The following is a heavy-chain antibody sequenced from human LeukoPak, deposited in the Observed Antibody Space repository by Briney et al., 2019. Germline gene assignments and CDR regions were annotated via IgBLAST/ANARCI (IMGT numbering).Heavy chain of an antibody. CDR3: ARAGGDTTSPQDLDY. D-gene: IGHD1-26*01. Sequence: SETLSLTCTVSGASISSHYWSWIRQPPGKGLEWIGYISYRGRTDYNPSLKSRVTISVDTSKNQFSLKMSSVTAADTAVYYCARAGGDTTSPQDLDYWGQGTLVTVSS. V-gene: IGHV4-59*11. CDR1: GASISSHY. J-gene: IGHJ4*02. CDR2: ISYRGRT.